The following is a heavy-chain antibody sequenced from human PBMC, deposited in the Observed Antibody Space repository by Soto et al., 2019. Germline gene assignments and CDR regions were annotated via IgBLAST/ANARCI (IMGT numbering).Heavy chain of an antibody. Sequence: SETLSLTCAVYGGSFSGYYWSWIRHPPGKGLEWSGEINHSGSTNYNPSLKSRVTISVDTSQKQFSLTLSSVTAADTAVYYCARAISSTRGDWFDPCGQGTLVTVS. CDR3: ARAISSTRGDWFDP. CDR1: GGSFSGYY. CDR2: INHSGST. D-gene: IGHD6-13*01. V-gene: IGHV4-34*01. J-gene: IGHJ5*02.